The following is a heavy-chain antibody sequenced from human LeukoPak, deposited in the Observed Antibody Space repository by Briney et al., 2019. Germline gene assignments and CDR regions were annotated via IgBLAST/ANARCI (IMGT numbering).Heavy chain of an antibody. CDR1: GFTFSSYG. CDR2: IRYDGSNK. Sequence: PGGSLRLSCAASGFTFSSYGMHWVRQAPGKGLEWVAFIRYDGSNKYYADSVKGRFTISRDNSKNTLYLQMNSLRAEDTAVYYCAKVSIRSDDFWSGYYTYFDYWGQGTLVTVSS. CDR3: AKVSIRSDDFWSGYYTYFDY. V-gene: IGHV3-30*02. J-gene: IGHJ4*02. D-gene: IGHD3-3*01.